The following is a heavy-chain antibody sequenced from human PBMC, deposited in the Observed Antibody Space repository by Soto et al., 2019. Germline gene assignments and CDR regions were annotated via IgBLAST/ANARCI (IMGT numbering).Heavy chain of an antibody. Sequence: QVQLQESGSGLLKPSQTLSLDCSVSGDSLRRGFHNWSWIRQTPGKGLQLIGYIDTNGDTHYDPSLRNRLNMSIVTTESRFSLKVTSVTAADTAVYYCARGTVYYCPNDKCGFFFDHWGHGALVTVTS. CDR1: GDSLRRGFHN. D-gene: IGHD2-8*01. CDR2: IDTNGDT. CDR3: ARGTVYYCPNDKCGFFFDH. J-gene: IGHJ4*01. V-gene: IGHV4-31*03.